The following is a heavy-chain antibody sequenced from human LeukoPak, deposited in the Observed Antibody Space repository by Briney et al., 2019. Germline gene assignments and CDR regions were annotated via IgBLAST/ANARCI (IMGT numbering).Heavy chain of an antibody. Sequence: SETLSLTCTVSGYSISSGYYWGWIWQPPGKGLEWIGSIYHSGSTYYNPSLKSRVTISEDTSKNQFSLKLSSVTAADTAVYYCARDSYYYGSGSYYIDYWGQGTLVTVSS. J-gene: IGHJ4*02. V-gene: IGHV4-38-2*02. CDR3: ARDSYYYGSGSYYIDY. D-gene: IGHD3-10*01. CDR1: GYSISSGYY. CDR2: IYHSGST.